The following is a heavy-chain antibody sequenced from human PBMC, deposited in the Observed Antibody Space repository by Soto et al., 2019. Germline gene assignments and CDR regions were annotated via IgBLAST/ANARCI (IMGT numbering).Heavy chain of an antibody. CDR1: GLTFSRYG. J-gene: IGHJ4*02. CDR2: ISYDGSNK. D-gene: IGHD3-22*01. Sequence: QEQLVESGGGVVQPGRSLRLSCAASGLTFSRYGMHWVRQAPGKGLEWAAHISYDGSNKHYVESVKGRFTISRDSSKNTLYLQMNSLRAEDTAVYYCVKDTYYYDSSGYYIFDYWGQGTLVAVSS. V-gene: IGHV3-30*18. CDR3: VKDTYYYDSSGYYIFDY.